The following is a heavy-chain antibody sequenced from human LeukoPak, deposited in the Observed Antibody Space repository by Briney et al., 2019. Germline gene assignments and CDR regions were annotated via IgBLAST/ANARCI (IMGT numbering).Heavy chain of an antibody. V-gene: IGHV4-39*07. J-gene: IGHJ4*02. CDR1: GGSISTSSYY. CDR3: ARIEYSDPVDY. Sequence: SETLSLTCTVSGGSISTSSYYWGWIRQPPGKGLECIGNIYYSGSTYYNPSLKSRVTISVDTSKNQFSLKLSSVTAADTAVYYCARIEYSDPVDYWGQGTLVTVSS. CDR2: IYYSGST. D-gene: IGHD1-26*01.